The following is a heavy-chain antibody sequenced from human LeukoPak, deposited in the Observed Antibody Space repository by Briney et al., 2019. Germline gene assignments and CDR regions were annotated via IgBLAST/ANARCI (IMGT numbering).Heavy chain of an antibody. CDR2: VFTSGNT. V-gene: IGHV4-61*09. D-gene: IGHD1-14*01. Sequence: SETLSLTCAVSGGSITRGSYYWTWIRQPAGKALEWIGHVFTSGNTNYNPSLKGRVTISIETSKSQFSLNLNSVTAADTAVYYCARAPEYGLYYFDYWGQGTLVTVSS. J-gene: IGHJ4*02. CDR1: GGSITRGSYY. CDR3: ARAPEYGLYYFDY.